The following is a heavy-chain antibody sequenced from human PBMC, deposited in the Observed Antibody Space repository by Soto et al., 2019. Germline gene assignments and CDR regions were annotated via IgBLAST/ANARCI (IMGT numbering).Heavy chain of an antibody. CDR3: AKVPSITFHGIVYFDY. D-gene: IGHD3-16*01. J-gene: IGHJ4*02. CDR2: ISGSGGDT. Sequence: GGSLRLSCAASGFTFSSYAMSWVRQAPGKGLEWVSIISGSGGDTSYADSVKGRFTVSRDNSKNTVYMEMKSLRVEDTAVYYCAKVPSITFHGIVYFDYWGQGALVTVSS. V-gene: IGHV3-23*01. CDR1: GFTFSSYA.